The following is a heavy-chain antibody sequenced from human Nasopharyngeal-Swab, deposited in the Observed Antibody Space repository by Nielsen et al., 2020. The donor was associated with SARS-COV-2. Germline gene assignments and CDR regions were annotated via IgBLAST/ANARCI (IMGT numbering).Heavy chain of an antibody. D-gene: IGHD3-10*01. CDR2: ISYDGSNK. CDR3: AKLIEEGSGSYYALYYYYGMDV. J-gene: IGHJ6*02. V-gene: IGHV3-30*18. Sequence: WIRQPPGKGLEWVAVISYDGSNKYYADSVKGRFTISRDNSKNMLYLQMNSLRAEDTAVYYCAKLIEEGSGSYYALYYYYGMDVWGQGTTVTVSS.